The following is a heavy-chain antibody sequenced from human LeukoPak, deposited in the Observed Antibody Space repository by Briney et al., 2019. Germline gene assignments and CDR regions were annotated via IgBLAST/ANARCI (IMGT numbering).Heavy chain of an antibody. CDR2: IIPIFGTA. Sequence: ASVKVSCKASGGTFSSYAISWVRQAPGQGLEGMGGIIPIFGTANYAQKFQGRVTITTDESTSTAYMELSSLRSEDTAVYYCARSFGVVTYYYYYYMDVWGKGTTVTVSS. V-gene: IGHV1-69*05. CDR1: GGTFSSYA. J-gene: IGHJ6*03. CDR3: ARSFGVVTYYYYYYMDV. D-gene: IGHD3-3*01.